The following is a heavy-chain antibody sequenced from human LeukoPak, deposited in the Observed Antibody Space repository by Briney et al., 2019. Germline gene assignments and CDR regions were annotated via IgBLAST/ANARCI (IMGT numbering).Heavy chain of an antibody. V-gene: IGHV5-51*01. Sequence: PGESLKISCKGSGYIFSSYWIGWVRQTPGKGAEWMGVIYPGDSDTRYSPSFQGQVTISADKSISTAYLQWSSLKASDSAMYYCARRCSGGKCYSFDYWGQGSLVTVSS. CDR3: ARRCSGGKCYSFDY. J-gene: IGHJ4*02. CDR2: IYPGDSDT. D-gene: IGHD2-15*01. CDR1: GYIFSSYW.